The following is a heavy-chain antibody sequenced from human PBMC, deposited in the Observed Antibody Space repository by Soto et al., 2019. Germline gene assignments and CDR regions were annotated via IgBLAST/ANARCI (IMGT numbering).Heavy chain of an antibody. D-gene: IGHD5-12*01. J-gene: IGHJ6*03. CDR2: MNPNSGNT. CDR3: ARQIVATIYYYYYMDV. V-gene: IGHV1-8*01. Sequence: GASVKVSCKASGYTFSSYDIDWVRQATGQGLEWMGWMNPNSGNTGYAQKFQGRVTMTRNTSISTAYMELSSLRSEDTAVYYCARQIVATIYYYYYMDVWGKGTTVTVSS. CDR1: GYTFSSYD.